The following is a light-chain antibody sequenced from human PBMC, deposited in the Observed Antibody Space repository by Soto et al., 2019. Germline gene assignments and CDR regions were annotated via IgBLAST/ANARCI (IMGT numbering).Light chain of an antibody. Sequence: EIVLTQSPVTLSLSPGERATLSCRASQSINSALAWYQQKPGQAPRLLIYDASKRATDIPVRFSGSGSGIDFTLTISSLEPEDFAVYYCQQYGGSPWTFGQGTKVEIK. J-gene: IGKJ1*01. CDR1: QSINSA. V-gene: IGKV3-20*01. CDR2: DAS. CDR3: QQYGGSPWT.